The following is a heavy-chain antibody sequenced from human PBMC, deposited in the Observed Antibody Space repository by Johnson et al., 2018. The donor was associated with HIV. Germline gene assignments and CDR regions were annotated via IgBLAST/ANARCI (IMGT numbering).Heavy chain of an antibody. CDR2: IKQDGSDK. D-gene: IGHD5-24*01. J-gene: IGHJ3*02. CDR1: GFTFRSYW. V-gene: IGHV3-7*01. Sequence: VQLVESGGGVVQPGRSLRLSCAASGFTFRSYWMSWVRQAPGKGLEWVANIKQDGSDKCNVESVKGQFTISRDNAKNSLYLQMNSMRAEDTAVFYCARDLRWSYDAFDIWGQGTMVTVSS. CDR3: ARDLRWSYDAFDI.